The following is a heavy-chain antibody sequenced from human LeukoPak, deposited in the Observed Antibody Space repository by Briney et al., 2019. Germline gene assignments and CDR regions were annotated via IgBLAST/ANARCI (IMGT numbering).Heavy chain of an antibody. CDR1: GGSFSGYY. J-gene: IGHJ4*02. V-gene: IGHV4-34*01. CDR3: ARGMLRGRKAGYCSGGSCYSFADY. D-gene: IGHD2-15*01. Sequence: TSETLSLTCAVYGGSFSGYYWSWIRQPPGKGLEWIGEINHSGSTNYSPSLKSRVTISVDTSKNELSLKLSSVTAADTAVYYCARGMLRGRKAGYCSGGSCYSFADYWGQGTLVTVSS. CDR2: INHSGST.